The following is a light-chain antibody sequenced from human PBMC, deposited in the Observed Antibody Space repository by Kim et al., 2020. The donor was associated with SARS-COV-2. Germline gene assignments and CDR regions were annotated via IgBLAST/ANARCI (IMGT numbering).Light chain of an antibody. CDR3: QHYNSWPLT. CDR1: QSVGSS. Sequence: SVSPGERATLSCRVSQSVGSSLAWYQQKPGQAPRLLIYTASTRATGVPARFSGSGSGTEFTLTISSLQSEDFGVYYCQHYNSWPLTFGGGTKLEIK. CDR2: TAS. J-gene: IGKJ4*01. V-gene: IGKV3-15*01.